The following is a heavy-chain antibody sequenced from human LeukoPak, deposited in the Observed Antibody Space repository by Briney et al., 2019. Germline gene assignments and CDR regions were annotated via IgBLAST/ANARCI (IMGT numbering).Heavy chain of an antibody. D-gene: IGHD3-3*01. V-gene: IGHV3-23*01. Sequence: PGGSLRLSCVASGFTLSTYAMGWVRQVPGKGLEWVSSVSESGGGTYYADSVKGRFTISRDNSKDTLSLQVNNLRIEDTALYYCAKTSLSDASGHYYYMDVWGKGTTVTVSS. J-gene: IGHJ6*03. CDR2: VSESGGGT. CDR1: GFTLSTYA. CDR3: AKTSLSDASGHYYYMDV.